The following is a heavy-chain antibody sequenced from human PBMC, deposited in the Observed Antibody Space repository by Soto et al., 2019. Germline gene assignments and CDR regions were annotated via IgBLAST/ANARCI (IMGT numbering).Heavy chain of an antibody. CDR3: ARGSGVRRYFDWLLPFDP. J-gene: IGHJ5*02. CDR2: IYYSGST. V-gene: IGHV4-59*01. D-gene: IGHD3-9*01. Sequence: SETLSITCTVSGGSISSYYWSWIRQPPGKELEWIGYIYYSGSTNYNPSLKSRVTISVDTSKNRFSLKLSSVTAADTAVYYCARGSGVRRYFDWLLPFDPWGQGTLVTVSS. CDR1: GGSISSYY.